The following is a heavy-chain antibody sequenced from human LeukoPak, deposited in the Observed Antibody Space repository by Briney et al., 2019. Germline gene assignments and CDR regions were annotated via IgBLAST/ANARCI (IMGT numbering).Heavy chain of an antibody. CDR1: EDSLTEFT. J-gene: IGHJ3*02. CDR2: FDPEDGEI. V-gene: IGHV1-24*01. D-gene: IGHD1-26*01. Sequence: ASVKVSCKVSEDSLTEFTMHWVRQAPGKGLEWLGGFDPEDGEIIYAQKFQGRVTMSDDTSTDTVYMELGSLRSDDTAVYYCAADRVRDSGSYWRAFDIWGQGTMVTVSS. CDR3: AADRVRDSGSYWRAFDI.